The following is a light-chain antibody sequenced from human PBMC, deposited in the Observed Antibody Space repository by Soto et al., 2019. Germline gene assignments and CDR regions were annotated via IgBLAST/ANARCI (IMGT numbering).Light chain of an antibody. J-gene: IGKJ2*01. Sequence: DIQKTQSPSSLSASVGDRVTITCQASQDIANYLNWYQQRAGKAPKLLIYDASDLERGVPSRFSGGASGTDFTLTISSLQPEDFATYYCQQYQNLPYTFGQGTKVDIK. CDR2: DAS. CDR3: QQYQNLPYT. CDR1: QDIANY. V-gene: IGKV1-33*01.